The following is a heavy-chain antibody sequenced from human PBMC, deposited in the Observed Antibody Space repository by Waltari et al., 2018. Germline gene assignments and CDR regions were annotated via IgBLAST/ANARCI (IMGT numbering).Heavy chain of an antibody. CDR3: AKKNDEVFDRNGLVYDAFDM. CDR1: GFTFDDYA. D-gene: IGHD3-22*01. V-gene: IGHV3-9*01. CDR2: INWNSGSI. Sequence: EVQLVESGGGLVQPGRSLSLSCVGSGFTFDDYAMHWVRRAPGKGLEWVSGINWNSGSIGYGDSVKGRFIISRDNARNSVYLEMNGLTSEDTALYYCAKKNDEVFDRNGLVYDAFDMWGQGTVVTVSS. J-gene: IGHJ3*02.